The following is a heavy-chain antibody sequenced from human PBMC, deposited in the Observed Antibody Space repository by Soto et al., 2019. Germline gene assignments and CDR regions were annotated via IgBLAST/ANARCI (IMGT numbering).Heavy chain of an antibody. CDR3: ARAGGRPYYNYGMDV. D-gene: IGHD3-10*01. Sequence: QEQLVQSGPEMKKPGSSVTVSCKASEGTFNNYAICWVRQAPGRGLEWMGGAIPLFGTSTSAQKFQGRVTITADRSTSTVYMEMRNLKFEDTALYSCARAGGRPYYNYGMDVWGQGTTVSV. J-gene: IGHJ6*02. CDR2: AIPLFGTS. CDR1: EGTFNNYA. V-gene: IGHV1-69*06.